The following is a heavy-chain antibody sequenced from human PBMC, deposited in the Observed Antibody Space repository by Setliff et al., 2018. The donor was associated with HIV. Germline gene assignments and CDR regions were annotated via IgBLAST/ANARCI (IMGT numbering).Heavy chain of an antibody. CDR3: ATVVPAAHFDY. V-gene: IGHV4-31*03. CDR2: FSYSGST. J-gene: IGHJ4*02. Sequence: SETLSLTCTVSGGSISSPGYYWSWIRQHPGKGLEWIGYFSYSGSTYYNPSLKSRVTISVDSSKSQFSLNLSSVTVADTAVYYCATVVPAAHFDYWGQGTLVTVSS. D-gene: IGHD2-2*01. CDR1: GGSISSPGYY.